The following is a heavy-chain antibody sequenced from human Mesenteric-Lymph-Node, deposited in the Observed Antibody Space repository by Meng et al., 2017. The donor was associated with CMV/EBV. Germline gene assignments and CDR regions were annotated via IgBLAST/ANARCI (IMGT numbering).Heavy chain of an antibody. J-gene: IGHJ4*02. Sequence: SGVTFDTSTMNWVRQAPGKGLEWVASISGTSSYIYYADSLRGRFTISRDNAKNSLYLRMDSLRAEDTAVYYCARGLGAQRGWVFDYWGQGTLVTVSS. D-gene: IGHD3-10*01. CDR2: ISGTSSYI. CDR1: GVTFDTST. V-gene: IGHV3-21*01. CDR3: ARGLGAQRGWVFDY.